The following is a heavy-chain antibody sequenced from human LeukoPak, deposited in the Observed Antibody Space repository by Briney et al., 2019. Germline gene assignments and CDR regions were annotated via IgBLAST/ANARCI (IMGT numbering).Heavy chain of an antibody. CDR2: IYPGDSDT. V-gene: IGHV5-51*01. CDR1: GYSFTSYW. CDR3: ARRYYYGSGERSGFDY. Sequence: GESLKISCKGSGYSFTSYWSGWVRQMPGKGLEWMGIIYPGDSDTRYSPSFQGQVTISADKSISTAYLQWSSLKASDTAMYYCARRYYYGSGERSGFDYWGQGTLVTVSS. J-gene: IGHJ4*02. D-gene: IGHD3-10*01.